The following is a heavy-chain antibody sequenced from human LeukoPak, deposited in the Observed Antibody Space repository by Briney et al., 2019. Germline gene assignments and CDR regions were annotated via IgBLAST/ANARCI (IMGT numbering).Heavy chain of an antibody. CDR2: IIPIFGTA. Sequence: ASVKVSFRASGGTFSSYAISWVRQAPGQGLEWMGGIIPIFGTANYAQKFQGRVTITADESTSTAYMELSSLRSEDTAVYYCARNLGYCSSTSCSRYYYYGMDVWGQGTTVTVSS. J-gene: IGHJ6*02. D-gene: IGHD2-2*01. CDR1: GGTFSSYA. V-gene: IGHV1-69*13. CDR3: ARNLGYCSSTSCSRYYYYGMDV.